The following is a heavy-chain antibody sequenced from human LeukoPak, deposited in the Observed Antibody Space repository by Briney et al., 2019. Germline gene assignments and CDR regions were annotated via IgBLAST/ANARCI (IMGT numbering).Heavy chain of an antibody. CDR2: IYHSGST. CDR3: ARTSYYYDSSGYSHFDY. D-gene: IGHD3-22*01. CDR1: RYSISSGYY. J-gene: IGHJ4*02. Sequence: SETLSLTCAVSRYSISSGYYWGWIRQPPGKGLEWIGSIYHSGSTYYNPSLKSRVTISVDTSKNQFSLKLSSVTAAGTAVYYCARTSYYYDSSGYSHFDYWGQGTLVTVSS. V-gene: IGHV4-38-2*01.